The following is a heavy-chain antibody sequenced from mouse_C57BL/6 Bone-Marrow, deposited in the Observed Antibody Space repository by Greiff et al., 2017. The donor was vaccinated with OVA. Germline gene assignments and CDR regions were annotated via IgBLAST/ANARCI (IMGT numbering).Heavy chain of an antibody. D-gene: IGHD2-1*01. J-gene: IGHJ3*01. Sequence: SGAELVRPGSSVKLSCKDSYFAFMACAMYWVQQRPGQGLEWVGSFTMYSDATYYRENFKGRVTLSANTSSSTVYMELSSLTYEDAAVYYCAGGNYFAYWGQGTLVTVSA. V-gene: IGHV1-49*01. CDR2: FTMYSDAT. CDR1: YFAFMACA. CDR3: AGGNYFAY.